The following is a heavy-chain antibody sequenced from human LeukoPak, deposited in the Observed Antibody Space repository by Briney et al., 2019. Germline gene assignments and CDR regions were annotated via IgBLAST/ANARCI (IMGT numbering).Heavy chain of an antibody. Sequence: PGRSLMISCPAFTLSFSTYTMNCVRQAAGEGLEWVSSISSSSSYIYFPDSVQGRFIISRDNAKNSLYLQMNNLRAEDTAVYYCARDPRFFQDWGQGTLVTVSS. D-gene: IGHD3-3*01. CDR2: ISSSSSYI. CDR1: TLSFSTYT. CDR3: ARDPRFFQD. J-gene: IGHJ1*01. V-gene: IGHV3-21*01.